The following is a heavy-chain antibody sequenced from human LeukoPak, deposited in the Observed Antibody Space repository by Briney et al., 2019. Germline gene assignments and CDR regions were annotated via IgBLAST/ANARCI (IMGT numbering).Heavy chain of an antibody. CDR2: IYYSGST. CDR1: GGSMNSYY. D-gene: IGHD3-9*01. V-gene: IGHV4-59*08. J-gene: IGHJ4*02. Sequence: SETLSLTCSVSGGSMNSYYWSWIRQSPGRGLEWIGYIYYSGSTNYNPSLKSRVTISVDTSKNQFSLKLSSVTAADTAVYYCARHVWLQPFDYWGQGTLVTVSS. CDR3: ARHVWLQPFDY.